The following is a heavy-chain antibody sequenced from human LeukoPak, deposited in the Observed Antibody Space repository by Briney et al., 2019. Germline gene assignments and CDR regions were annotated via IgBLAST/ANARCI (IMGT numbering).Heavy chain of an antibody. Sequence: SVKVSCKASGYTFISYSMNWVRQAPGQGLEWMGTIIPMYGTTNYAQRFQGRVTITADESTSTAYMELYSLRSDDTAVYYCATSVDPWGQGTLVTVSS. J-gene: IGHJ5*02. V-gene: IGHV1-69*13. CDR2: IIPMYGTT. CDR3: ATSVDP. CDR1: GYTFISYS.